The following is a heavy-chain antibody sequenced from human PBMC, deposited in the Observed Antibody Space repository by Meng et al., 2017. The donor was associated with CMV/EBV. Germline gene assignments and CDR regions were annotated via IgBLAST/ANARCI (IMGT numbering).Heavy chain of an antibody. CDR2: IYPGDSDT. CDR1: GYKFSDYW. CDR3: ARGPGDMDY. J-gene: IGHJ4*02. D-gene: IGHD7-27*01. V-gene: IGHV5-51*01. Sequence: GGSLRLSCKGSGYKFSDYWIAWVRQMPGKGLEWMGIIYPGDSDTRYSPSFQGQVTISADKSISTAYLQWSSLKASDTAMYYCARGPGDMDYWGQRTLVTVSS.